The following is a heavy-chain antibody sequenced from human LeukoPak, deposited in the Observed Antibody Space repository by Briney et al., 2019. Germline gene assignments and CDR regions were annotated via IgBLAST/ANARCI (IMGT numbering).Heavy chain of an antibody. J-gene: IGHJ3*02. D-gene: IGHD3-22*01. CDR3: ARDRYYYDTSGPPLDI. V-gene: IGHV7-4-1*02. CDR2: INTNTGNP. CDR1: GYTFTSYA. Sequence: ASVKVSCKASGYTFTSYAMNWVRQAPGQGLEWMGWINTNTGNPTYAQGFTGRFVFSLDTSVSTAYLQIRSLKAEDTAVYYCARDRYYYDTSGPPLDIWGQGTMVTVSS.